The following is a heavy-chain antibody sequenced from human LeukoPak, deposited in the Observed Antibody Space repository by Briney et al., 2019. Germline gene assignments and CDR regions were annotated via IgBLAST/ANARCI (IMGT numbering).Heavy chain of an antibody. V-gene: IGHV1-2*02. D-gene: IGHD4-23*01. CDR3: ARDPTVVSPVYYFDY. J-gene: IGHJ4*02. CDR1: GYTFTGYY. Sequence: SVKVSCKASGYTFTGYYMHWVRQAPGQGLEWMGWINPNSGGTNYAQKFQGRVTMTRDTSISTAYMELSRLRSDDTAAYYCARDPTVVSPVYYFDYWGQGTLVTVSS. CDR2: INPNSGGT.